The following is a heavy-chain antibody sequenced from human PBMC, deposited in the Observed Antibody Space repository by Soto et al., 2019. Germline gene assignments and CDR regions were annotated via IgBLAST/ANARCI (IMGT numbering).Heavy chain of an antibody. CDR1: GYTLTELS. D-gene: IGHD5-12*01. V-gene: IGHV1-24*01. J-gene: IGHJ4*02. Sequence: ASVKVSCKVSGYTLTELSMHWVRQAPGKGLEWMGGFDPEDGETIYAQKFQGRVTMTEDTSTDTAYMELSSLRSEDTAVYYCAAGTVEYSGYGVAHPTDYWGQGTLVTVSS. CDR2: FDPEDGET. CDR3: AAGTVEYSGYGVAHPTDY.